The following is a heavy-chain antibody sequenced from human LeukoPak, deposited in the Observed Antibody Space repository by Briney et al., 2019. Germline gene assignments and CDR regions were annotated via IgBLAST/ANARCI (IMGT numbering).Heavy chain of an antibody. V-gene: IGHV3-53*01. Sequence: YTGGGRYYADSVRGRFTISRDTSKNMVFLQMNSLRVEDTAVYYCARGIDYWGRGTLVTVSS. CDR3: ARGIDY. CDR2: YTGGGR. J-gene: IGHJ4*02.